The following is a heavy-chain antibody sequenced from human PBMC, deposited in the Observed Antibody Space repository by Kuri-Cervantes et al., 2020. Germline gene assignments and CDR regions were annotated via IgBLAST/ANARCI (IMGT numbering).Heavy chain of an antibody. CDR1: GFTFSSYA. Sequence: GGSLRLSCAASGFTFSSYAMHWVRQAPGKGLEWVAVISYDGSNKYNADSVKGRFTISRDNSKNTLYLQMNSLRAEDTAVYYCAGHSSSGYWGQGTPVTVSS. D-gene: IGHD6-6*01. CDR2: ISYDGSNK. V-gene: IGHV3-30*01. J-gene: IGHJ4*02. CDR3: AGHSSSGY.